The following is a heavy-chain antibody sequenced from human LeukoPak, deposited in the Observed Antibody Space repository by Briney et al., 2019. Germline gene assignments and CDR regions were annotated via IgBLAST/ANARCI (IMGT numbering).Heavy chain of an antibody. CDR1: GGSISSGGYS. J-gene: IGHJ3*02. V-gene: IGHV4-30-2*01. CDR3: AKSSGRDIGDAFDI. CDR2: IYHSGST. D-gene: IGHD3-22*01. Sequence: PSETLSLTCAVSGGSISSGGYSWSWIRQPPGKGLEWIGYIYHSGSTYYNPSLKSRVTISVDRSKNQFSLKLSSVTAADTAVYYCAKSSGRDIGDAFDIWGQGTMVTVSS.